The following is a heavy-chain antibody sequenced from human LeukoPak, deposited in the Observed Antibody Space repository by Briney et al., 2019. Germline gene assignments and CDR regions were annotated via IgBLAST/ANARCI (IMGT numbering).Heavy chain of an antibody. J-gene: IGHJ4*01. CDR3: ARVNYDILTGYWYYFDY. D-gene: IGHD3-9*01. Sequence: PSETLSLTCTVSGGSVSSGSYYWSWIRQPPGKGLEWIGYIYYSGSTNYNPSLKSRVTISVDTSKNQFSLKLSSVTAADTAVYYCARVNYDILTGYWYYFDYWGQEPWSPSPQ. CDR2: IYYSGST. CDR1: GGSVSSGSYY. V-gene: IGHV4-61*01.